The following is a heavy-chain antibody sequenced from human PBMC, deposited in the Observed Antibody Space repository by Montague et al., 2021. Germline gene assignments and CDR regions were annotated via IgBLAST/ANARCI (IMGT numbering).Heavy chain of an antibody. V-gene: IGHV4-31*03. CDR2: IFYSGNT. J-gene: IGHJ4*02. D-gene: IGHD3-10*01. CDR1: GGSISSGGYY. Sequence: TLSLTCTVSGGSISSGGYYWSWICQLPGKGLEWIGYIFYSGNTYYNPSLKGRVTISVDTSKNQFSLKLSSVTAADTAVYYCARAEDYYGSGSYLGFDYWGQGTLVTVSS. CDR3: ARAEDYYGSGSYLGFDY.